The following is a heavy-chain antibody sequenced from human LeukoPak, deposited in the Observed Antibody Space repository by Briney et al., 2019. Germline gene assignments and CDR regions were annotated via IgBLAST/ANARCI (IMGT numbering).Heavy chain of an antibody. V-gene: IGHV1-2*02. Sequence: GASVKVSCKASGYTFTGYYMHWVRQAPGQGLEWMGWINPNSGGTNYAQKFQGRVTMTRDTSISTAYMELSRLRSDDTAVYYCARVKKYYDILTGYYVIDYWGQGTLVTVSS. CDR1: GYTFTGYY. J-gene: IGHJ4*02. CDR2: INPNSGGT. D-gene: IGHD3-9*01. CDR3: ARVKKYYDILTGYYVIDY.